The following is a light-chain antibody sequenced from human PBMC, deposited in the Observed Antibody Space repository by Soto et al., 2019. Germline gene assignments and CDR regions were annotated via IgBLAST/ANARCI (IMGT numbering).Light chain of an antibody. Sequence: QSALTQPASVSGSPGQSITISCTGTNSDIGGYNYVSWYQQHPGKPPKLMIYDVSNRPSGVSYHFSGSKSGNTASLTTSARQAEDEADYYCSSYTRHSTHGVFGGGTKLTVL. CDR1: NSDIGGYNY. CDR3: SSYTRHSTHGV. J-gene: IGLJ2*01. V-gene: IGLV2-14*03. CDR2: DVS.